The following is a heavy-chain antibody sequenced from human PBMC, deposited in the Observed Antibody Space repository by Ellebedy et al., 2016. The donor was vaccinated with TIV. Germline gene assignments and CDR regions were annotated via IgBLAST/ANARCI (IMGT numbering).Heavy chain of an antibody. CDR1: GGSISSYY. CDR3: AGTYYYDSSEDVPFDY. J-gene: IGHJ4*02. V-gene: IGHV4-59*01. Sequence: MPSETLSLTCTVSGGSISSYYWSWIRQPPGKGLEWIGYIYYSGSTNYNPSLKSRVTISVDTSKNQFSLKLSSVTAADTAVYYCAGTYYYDSSEDVPFDYWGQGTLVTVSS. D-gene: IGHD3-22*01. CDR2: IYYSGST.